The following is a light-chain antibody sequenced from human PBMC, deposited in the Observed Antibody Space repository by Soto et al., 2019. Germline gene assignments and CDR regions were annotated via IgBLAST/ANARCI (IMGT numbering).Light chain of an antibody. CDR1: QSVSSNF. CDR2: GAS. J-gene: IGKJ1*01. V-gene: IGKV3-20*01. Sequence: EIVLTPSPGTLSLSPGESTTLSCRASQSVSSNFLDWYQQKPGQAPRLLIYGASSRATGIPDRFSGSGSGTDFPLTISRLEPEDFAVYYCQQYETSPRTFGQGTKVDI. CDR3: QQYETSPRT.